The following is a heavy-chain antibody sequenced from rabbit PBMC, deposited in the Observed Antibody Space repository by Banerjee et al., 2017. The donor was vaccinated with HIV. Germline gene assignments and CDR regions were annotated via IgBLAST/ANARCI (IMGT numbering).Heavy chain of an antibody. D-gene: IGHD4-2*01. Sequence: QSLEESGGDLVKPGASLTLTCTASGFSFSTDYYMCWVRQAPGKGLEWIGCMYSDDGITYYASWAKGRFTISEASSTTVTLQMTSLTAADTATYFCARGGYGGDSGATGLWGPGTLVTVS. CDR1: GFSFSTDYY. J-gene: IGHJ4*01. CDR2: MYSDDGIT. V-gene: IGHV1S40*01. CDR3: ARGGYGGDSGATGL.